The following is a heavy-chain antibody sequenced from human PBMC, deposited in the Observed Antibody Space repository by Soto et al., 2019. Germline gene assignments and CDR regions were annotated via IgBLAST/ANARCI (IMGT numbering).Heavy chain of an antibody. D-gene: IGHD1-20*01. CDR2: VHDSGST. J-gene: IGHJ4*02. V-gene: IGHV4-61*01. Sequence: SETLSLTCSVSGDPVGRGTNYWSWIRQTPGKGLEWIGCVHDSGSTDYNPSLKGRVTMSLHTSKSQFSLNLSSVTAADSATYYCARGTRALITSFFAYWGQGVPVTVSS. CDR1: GDPVGRGTNY. CDR3: ARGTRALITSFFAY.